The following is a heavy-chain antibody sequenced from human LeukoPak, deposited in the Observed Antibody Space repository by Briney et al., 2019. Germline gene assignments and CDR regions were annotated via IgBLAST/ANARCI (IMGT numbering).Heavy chain of an antibody. CDR2: IIPILGIA. CDR3: ASGGGFGYYDSSGYPLTDY. Sequence: SVKVSCKASGGTFSSYAISWVRQAPGQGLGWMGRIIPILGIANYAQKFQGRVTITADKSTSTAYMELSSLRSEDTAVYYCASGGGFGYYDSSGYPLTDYWGQGTLVTVSS. J-gene: IGHJ4*02. CDR1: GGTFSSYA. V-gene: IGHV1-69*04. D-gene: IGHD3-22*01.